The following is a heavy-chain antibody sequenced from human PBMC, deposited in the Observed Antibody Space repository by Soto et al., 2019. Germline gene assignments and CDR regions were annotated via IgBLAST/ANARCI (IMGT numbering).Heavy chain of an antibody. CDR2: IYWDDDK. J-gene: IGHJ6*02. CDR1: GFSLSTSGVG. V-gene: IGHV2-5*02. Sequence: QITLKESGPTLVKPTQTLTLTCTFSGFSLSTSGVGVGWIRQPPGKALEWLALIYWDDDKRYSPSLKSRLTCTKDTSKNQVVLTMTNMDPVDTATYYCAHCYGDYYYYYSGMDVWGQGTTVTVSS. D-gene: IGHD4-17*01. CDR3: AHCYGDYYYYYSGMDV.